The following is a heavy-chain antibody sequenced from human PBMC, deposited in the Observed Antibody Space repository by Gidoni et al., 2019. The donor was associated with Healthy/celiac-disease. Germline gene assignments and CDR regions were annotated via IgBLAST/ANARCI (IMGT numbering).Heavy chain of an antibody. V-gene: IGHV4-39*02. Sequence: CIGSSYYSGSTYYNPSLKSRVTISVDTSKNHFSLKLSSVTAADTAVYFCATTDYTSGGFGYWGQGTLVTVSS. J-gene: IGHJ4*02. D-gene: IGHD4-4*01. CDR2: SYYSGST. CDR3: ATTDYTSGGFGY.